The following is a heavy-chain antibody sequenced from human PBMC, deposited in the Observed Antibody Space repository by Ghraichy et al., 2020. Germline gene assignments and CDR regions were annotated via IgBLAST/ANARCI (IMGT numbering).Heavy chain of an antibody. CDR1: GGTIRSNSYY. J-gene: IGHJ3*02. D-gene: IGHD3-10*01. V-gene: IGHV4-39*01. Sequence: SETLSLTCTVSGGTIRSNSYYWGWIRQPPGAGLEWIGTIDYGGSTYYNPSLRRRITISVDTSQNQFSLKVTSVTAADTAVYFCAKHKGDRYDSGSYRDAFNIWGQGTMVTVSS. CDR3: AKHKGDRYDSGSYRDAFNI. CDR2: IDYGGST.